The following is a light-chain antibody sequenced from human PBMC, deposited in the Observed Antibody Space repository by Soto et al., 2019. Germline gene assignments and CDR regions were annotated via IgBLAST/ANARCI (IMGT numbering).Light chain of an antibody. CDR2: DAS. CDR3: QQYNNWPPWT. CDR1: QRISND. Sequence: EVLIAQDTATLSVSPGDRVILSCRASQRISNDLAWYQQKAGQAPRLLIYDASTRATGIPARFSGSGSGTEFTLTISSLQSEDFAVYFCQQYNNWPPWTLGQGTRW. V-gene: IGKV3-15*01. J-gene: IGKJ1*01.